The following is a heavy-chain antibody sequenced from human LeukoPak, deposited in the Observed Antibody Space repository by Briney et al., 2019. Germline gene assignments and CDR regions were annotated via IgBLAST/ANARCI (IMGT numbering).Heavy chain of an antibody. CDR2: IYPGDSDT. D-gene: IGHD3-10*01. Sequence: GESLKISCKGSGYSFTTYRIVSVRQMPGKGLEWMGIIYPGDSDTTYSPSFQGQVTISADKSISTAYLHWSSLNASDTAMYFCATYAGSYSKYFQHWGQGTLVTVSS. CDR3: ATYAGSYSKYFQH. J-gene: IGHJ1*01. CDR1: GYSFTTYR. V-gene: IGHV5-51*01.